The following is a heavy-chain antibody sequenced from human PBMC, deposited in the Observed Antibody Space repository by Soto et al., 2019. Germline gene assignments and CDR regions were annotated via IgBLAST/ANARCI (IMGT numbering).Heavy chain of an antibody. CDR2: IYYSVST. D-gene: IGHD3-10*01. CDR3: ARDRGVRGVIDAFDI. CDR1: GGSISSYY. Sequence: SETLSLTCTVSGGSISSYYWSWIRQPPGKGLEWIGYIYYSVSTNYNPSLKSRVTISVDTSKNQFSLKLSSVTAADTAVYYCARDRGVRGVIDAFDIWGQGTMVTVSS. V-gene: IGHV4-59*01. J-gene: IGHJ3*02.